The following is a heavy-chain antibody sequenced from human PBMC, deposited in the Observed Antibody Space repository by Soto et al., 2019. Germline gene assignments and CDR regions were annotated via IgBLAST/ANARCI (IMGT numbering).Heavy chain of an antibody. CDR1: GFSFSSYS. D-gene: IGHD6-19*01. Sequence: EVQLLESGGGLVQPGGSLRLSCAASGFSFSSYSMNWVRQAPGKGLEWVSIIGHNGVTTYYADSVKGRFTISRDNGKNTLYRQRNTLRFEDTAFYFWAKKPSNSAWLRLLRPWGRGTLVTVSS. CDR3: AKKPSNSAWLRLLRP. CDR2: IGHNGVTT. J-gene: IGHJ5*02. V-gene: IGHV3-23*01.